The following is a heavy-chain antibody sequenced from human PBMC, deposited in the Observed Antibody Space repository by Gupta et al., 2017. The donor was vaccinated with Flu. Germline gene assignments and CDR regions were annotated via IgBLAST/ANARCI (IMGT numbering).Heavy chain of an antibody. J-gene: IGHJ6*02. D-gene: IGHD7-27*01. CDR2: IIPIFGTA. CDR3: ARWGPEKDGMDV. Sequence: VRQAPGQGLEWMGGIIPIFGTANYAQKFQGRVTITADESTSTAYMELSSLRSEDTAVYYCARWGPEKDGMDVWGQGTTVTGSS. V-gene: IGHV1-69*01.